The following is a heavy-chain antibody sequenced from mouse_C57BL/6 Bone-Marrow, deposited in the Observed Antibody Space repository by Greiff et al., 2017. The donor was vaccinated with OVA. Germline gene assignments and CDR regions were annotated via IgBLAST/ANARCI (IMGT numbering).Heavy chain of an antibody. J-gene: IGHJ1*03. V-gene: IGHV1-50*01. CDR1: GYTFTSYW. CDR3: ARDLYWYFDV. CDR2: IDPSDGDT. Sequence: QVQLKQPGAELVKPGASVKLSCKASGYTFTSYWMQWVKQRPGQGLEWIGEIDPSDGDTNYNQKFKGKATLTVDTSSSTAYMQLSSLTSEDSAVYYCARDLYWYFDVWGTGTTVTVSS.